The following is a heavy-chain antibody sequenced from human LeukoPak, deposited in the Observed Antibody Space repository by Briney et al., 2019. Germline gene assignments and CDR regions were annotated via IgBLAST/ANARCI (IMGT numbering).Heavy chain of an antibody. Sequence: PGGSLRLSCAASGFTSSSYGMTWVRQAPGKGLEWVADIQNDGSGEYYVDSVKGRFTISRDNAKNSLFLQMNSLRAEDTAVYYCARAKHYSGSGSSCFPDYWGQGTLVTVSS. CDR2: IQNDGSGE. CDR3: ARAKHYSGSGSSCFPDY. D-gene: IGHD3-10*01. CDR1: GFTSSSYG. V-gene: IGHV3-7*05. J-gene: IGHJ4*02.